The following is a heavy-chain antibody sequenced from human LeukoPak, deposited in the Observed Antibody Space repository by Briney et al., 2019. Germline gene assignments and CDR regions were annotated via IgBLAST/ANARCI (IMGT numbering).Heavy chain of an antibody. J-gene: IGHJ6*03. D-gene: IGHD3-10*01. CDR3: ARETMVRGVIYYYYYMDV. CDR1: GYTFTGYY. CDR2: INPNSGGT. V-gene: IGHV1-2*02. Sequence: ASVKVSCKASGYTFTGYYMHWVRQAPGQGLEWMGWINPNSGGTNYAQKFQGRVTMTRDTSISTAYMELSRLRSDDTAVHYCARETMVRGVIYYYYYMDVWGKGTTVTVSS.